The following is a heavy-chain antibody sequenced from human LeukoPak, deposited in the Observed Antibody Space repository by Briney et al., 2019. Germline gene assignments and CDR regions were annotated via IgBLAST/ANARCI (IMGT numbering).Heavy chain of an antibody. CDR2: ISGSGGST. CDR1: GFTFSSYW. D-gene: IGHD4-11*01. J-gene: IGHJ5*02. CDR3: AEDQQSISYSP. Sequence: PGGSLRLSCAASGFTFSSYWMSWVRQAPGKGLEWVSTISGSGGSTYYADSVKGRFTISRDNSKNTLYLQMNSLRVEDTAIYNCAEDQQSISYSPWGQGTLVTVSS. V-gene: IGHV3-23*01.